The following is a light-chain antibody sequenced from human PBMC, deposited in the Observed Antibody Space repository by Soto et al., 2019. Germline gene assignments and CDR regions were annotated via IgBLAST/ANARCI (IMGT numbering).Light chain of an antibody. CDR2: GAS. CDR1: QSVSSS. Sequence: EVVMTQSPDTLSVSPGERATLSCRASQSVSSSLAWYQQKPGQAPRRLIYGASTRATGVPARFSGSGSGTDFTLTISSLQSEDVAVYYCQHFHNWPPWTFGQGTRVEIK. J-gene: IGKJ1*01. V-gene: IGKV3-15*01. CDR3: QHFHNWPPWT.